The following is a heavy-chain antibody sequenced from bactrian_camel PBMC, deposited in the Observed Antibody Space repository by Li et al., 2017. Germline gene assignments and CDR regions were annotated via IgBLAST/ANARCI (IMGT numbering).Heavy chain of an antibody. Sequence: HVQLVESGGGSVQTGGSLRLSCVVSGYFYSSYCMAWFRLAPGKGREEVASIDSAGNSIYVDSVQGRFTISKDNAKNTLYLQMNSLKPEDTARYVCAADSCADVQAGAPKHWGQGTQVTVS. J-gene: IGHJ4*01. D-gene: IGHD6*01. CDR1: GYFYSSYC. V-gene: IGHV3S55*01. CDR2: IDSAGNS. CDR3: AADSCADVQAGAPKH.